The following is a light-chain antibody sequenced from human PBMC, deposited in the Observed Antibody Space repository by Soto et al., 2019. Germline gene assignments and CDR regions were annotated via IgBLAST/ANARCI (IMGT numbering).Light chain of an antibody. Sequence: DIQMTQSPSSLSASVGDSVTITCRASEDISNYLAWYQQKPGKVPKVLIYTASTLQSGVPSRFSGSGSGTDFTLTISSLQPEDVAIYYCQKYNSAPFTFCPGTKVDIK. CDR1: EDISNY. V-gene: IGKV1-27*01. CDR2: TAS. CDR3: QKYNSAPFT. J-gene: IGKJ3*01.